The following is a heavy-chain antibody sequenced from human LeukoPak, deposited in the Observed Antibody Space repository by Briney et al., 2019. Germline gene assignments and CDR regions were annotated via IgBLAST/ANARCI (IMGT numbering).Heavy chain of an antibody. CDR2: VSSDGSID. CDR1: GFTFSNYG. V-gene: IGHV3-30*03. Sequence: PPGGSLRLSCAASGFTFSNYGMHWVRQAPGKGLEWVAVVSSDGSIDYYADSSRGRFTVSRDNSKNTMFLQFNTLRPEDTAVYYCAREGMGTTFSAWFEPWGQGTLVTVSS. D-gene: IGHD1-7*01. J-gene: IGHJ5*02. CDR3: AREGMGTTFSAWFEP.